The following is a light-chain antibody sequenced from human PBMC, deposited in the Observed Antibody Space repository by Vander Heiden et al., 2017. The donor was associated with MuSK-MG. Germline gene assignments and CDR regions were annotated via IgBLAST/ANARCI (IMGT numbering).Light chain of an antibody. J-gene: IGKJ1*01. CDR1: QNIDNY. Sequence: DIQMTQSPSSLSASVGDRVTITCRASQNIDNYLNWYQQRHGKAPHLLIFAASTLQSGVPSRFSDSGSGTDFSFTISSLQPEDFATYYCQQSYSFPTFGQGTKVEMK. CDR2: AAS. CDR3: QQSYSFPT. V-gene: IGKV1-39*01.